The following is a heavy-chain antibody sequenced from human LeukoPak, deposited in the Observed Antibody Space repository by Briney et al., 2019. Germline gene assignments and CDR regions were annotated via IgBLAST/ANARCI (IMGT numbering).Heavy chain of an antibody. J-gene: IGHJ3*02. CDR1: GFTFSSYW. V-gene: IGHV3-7*01. Sequence: GGSLRLSCAASGFTFSSYWMSWLRQAPGKGLEWVANIKQDGSEKYYVDSVKGRFTISRDNAKNSLYLQMNSLRAEDAAVYYCARVRIVGASHDAFDIWGQGTTVTVSS. D-gene: IGHD1-26*01. CDR2: IKQDGSEK. CDR3: ARVRIVGASHDAFDI.